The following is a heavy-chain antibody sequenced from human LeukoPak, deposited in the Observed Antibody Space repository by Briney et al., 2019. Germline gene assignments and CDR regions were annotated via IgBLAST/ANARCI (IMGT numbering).Heavy chain of an antibody. J-gene: IGHJ5*02. CDR3: ASSYSNGWFDP. CDR2: IYASGST. CDR1: GGSISSGNYY. D-gene: IGHD4-11*01. V-gene: IGHV4-61*02. Sequence: SETLSLTCTVSGGSISSGNYYWSWIRQPAGRGLEWIGRIYASGSTNYNPSLKSRVTISVDTSKIQFSLKLSSVTAADTAVYYCASSYSNGWFDPWGQGTLVTVSS.